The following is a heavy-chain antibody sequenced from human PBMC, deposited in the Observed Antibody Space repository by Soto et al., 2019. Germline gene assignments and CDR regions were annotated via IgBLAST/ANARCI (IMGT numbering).Heavy chain of an antibody. CDR1: GGSFLLYY. CDR2: INHSGST. CDR3: ARGWSSSFFDY. Sequence: SETMSLTCAVYGGSFLLYYWSWIRQPPGKGLEWIGEINHSGSTNYNPSLKSRVTISVDTSKNQFSLKLSSVTAADTAVYYCARGWSSSFFDYWGQGTLVTVSS. V-gene: IGHV4-34*01. D-gene: IGHD6-6*01. J-gene: IGHJ4*02.